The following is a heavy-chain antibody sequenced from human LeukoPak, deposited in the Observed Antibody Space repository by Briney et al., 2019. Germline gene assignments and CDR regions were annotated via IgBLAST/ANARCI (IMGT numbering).Heavy chain of an antibody. CDR2: IYYSGST. Sequence: PSETLSLTCTVSGGSISSYYWSWIRQPPGKGLEWIGYIYYSGSTNYNPSLKSRVTISVDTSKNQFSLKLTSVTAADTAVYYCARDPLWDAFDIRGQGTMVTVSS. CDR1: GGSISSYY. D-gene: IGHD3-10*01. CDR3: ARDPLWDAFDI. J-gene: IGHJ3*02. V-gene: IGHV4-59*01.